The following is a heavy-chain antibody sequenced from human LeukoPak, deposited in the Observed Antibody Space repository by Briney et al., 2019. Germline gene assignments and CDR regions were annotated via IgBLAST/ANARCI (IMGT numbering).Heavy chain of an antibody. CDR2: IYTSGST. CDR3: ARKRDSGSYPNWFDP. D-gene: IGHD1-26*01. Sequence: SETLSLTCTVSGGSISSYYWSWIRQPPGKGLEWIGYIYTSGSTNYNPSLKSRVTISVDTSKNQFSLKLSSVTAAETAVYYCARKRDSGSYPNWFDPWGQGTLVTVSS. CDR1: GGSISSYY. V-gene: IGHV4-4*09. J-gene: IGHJ5*02.